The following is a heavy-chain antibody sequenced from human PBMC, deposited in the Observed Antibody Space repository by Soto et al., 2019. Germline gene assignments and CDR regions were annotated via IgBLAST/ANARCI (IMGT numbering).Heavy chain of an antibody. V-gene: IGHV1-69*05. J-gene: IGHJ4*02. CDR3: VSVVAIPGYPDN. CDR2: IVPIVDTS. Sequence: QVQLVQSGAEVRQPASSVKVSCKTSGGTFSSYAISWVRQAPGQGLEWMGGIVPIVDTSTYAQKFQGRVTITTNESRSTAYMELSSLRSDDTAIYDCVSVVAIPGYPDNWGQGTLVTVSS. CDR1: GGTFSSYA. D-gene: IGHD5-12*01.